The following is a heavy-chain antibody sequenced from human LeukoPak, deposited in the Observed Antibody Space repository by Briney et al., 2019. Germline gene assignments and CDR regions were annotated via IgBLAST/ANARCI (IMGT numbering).Heavy chain of an antibody. Sequence: ASVKVSCKASGYTFTSYDINWVRQVTGQGLEWMGWMNPNSGNTGYAQKFQGRITMTRNTSISTAYMELSSLTSEDTAVYYCARIAAAGNRRLNYWGQGTLVTVSS. J-gene: IGHJ4*02. V-gene: IGHV1-8*01. CDR1: GYTFTSYD. CDR2: MNPNSGNT. CDR3: ARIAAAGNRRLNY. D-gene: IGHD6-13*01.